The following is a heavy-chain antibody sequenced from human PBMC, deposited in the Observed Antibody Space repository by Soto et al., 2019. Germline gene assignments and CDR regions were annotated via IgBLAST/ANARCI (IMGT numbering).Heavy chain of an antibody. CDR1: GGSISSSSYY. J-gene: IGHJ4*02. D-gene: IGHD6-19*01. V-gene: IGHV4-39*01. CDR2: IYYSGST. Sequence: QLQLQESGPGLVKPSETLSLTCTVSGGSISSSSYYWGWIRQPPGKGLEWIGSIYYSGSTYYNPSLKSRVTISVDTSKNQFSLKLSSVTAADTAVYYCARRSSQGNKPGYSSGWSGEFDYWGQGTLVTVSS. CDR3: ARRSSQGNKPGYSSGWSGEFDY.